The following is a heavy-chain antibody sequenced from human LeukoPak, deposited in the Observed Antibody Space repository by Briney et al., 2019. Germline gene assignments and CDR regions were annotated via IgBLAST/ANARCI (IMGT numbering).Heavy chain of an antibody. V-gene: IGHV1-2*02. CDR2: INPNSGGT. CDR3: AREVVGATNWFDP. Sequence: GASVKVSCKASGYTFTSYYMHWVRQAPGQGLEWMGWINPNSGGTNYAQKFQGRVTMTRDTSISTAYMELSRLRSDDTAVYYCAREVVGATNWFDPWGQGTLVTVSS. D-gene: IGHD1-26*01. CDR1: GYTFTSYY. J-gene: IGHJ5*02.